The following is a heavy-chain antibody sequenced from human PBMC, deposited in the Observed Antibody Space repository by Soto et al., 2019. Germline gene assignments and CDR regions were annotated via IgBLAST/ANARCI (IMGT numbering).Heavy chain of an antibody. CDR1: GFIFSGYA. V-gene: IGHV3-23*01. J-gene: IGHJ4*02. Sequence: EVQLLESGGGLVQPGGSLRLSCVPSGFIFSGYAMSWVRQAPGKGLEWVSAISGNGDSTYYADSVKGRFTISRDNSKNTLFLHMNSLRAEDAAEYYCAKSYYYDTRGYPRGADSWGQGTLVTVAS. CDR2: ISGNGDST. D-gene: IGHD3-22*01. CDR3: AKSYYYDTRGYPRGADS.